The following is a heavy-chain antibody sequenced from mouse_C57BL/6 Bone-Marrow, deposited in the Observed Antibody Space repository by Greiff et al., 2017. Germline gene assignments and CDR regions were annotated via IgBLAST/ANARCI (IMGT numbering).Heavy chain of an antibody. J-gene: IGHJ4*01. Sequence: VTLKVSGPGILQPSQTLSLTCSFSGFSLSNFGMGVGWIRQPSGKGLEWLAHIWWDDGKYYNQALKSRLTISKDTSKNQVFLKITNVDTAYTATYYCARIEAYDYDGGGNKAMDYWGQGTSVTVSS. D-gene: IGHD2-4*01. CDR2: IWWDDGK. CDR3: ARIEAYDYDGGGNKAMDY. V-gene: IGHV8-8*01. CDR1: GFSLSNFGMG.